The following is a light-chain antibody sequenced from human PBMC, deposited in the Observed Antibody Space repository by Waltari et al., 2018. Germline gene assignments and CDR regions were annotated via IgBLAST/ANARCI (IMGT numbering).Light chain of an antibody. Sequence: QSALTQPASVSGSPGQSVTISCTGISSAFDSLNLVSWYQQHPGRVPKPIIYEVTKRPSGVSSRFSGSKSGNTASLTISGLQAEDEADYYCGSYKGTLFFGGGTKLTVL. V-gene: IGLV2-23*02. CDR2: EVT. J-gene: IGLJ2*01. CDR1: SSAFDSLNL. CDR3: GSYKGTLF.